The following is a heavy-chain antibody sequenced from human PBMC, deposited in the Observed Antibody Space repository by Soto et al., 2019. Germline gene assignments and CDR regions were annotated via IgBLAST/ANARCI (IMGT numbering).Heavy chain of an antibody. CDR2: ISSSSAYI. D-gene: IGHD2-8*01. CDR3: ARDLGEMYAV. Sequence: PGESLRLSCIGSGFIFSGSTTTWVRQAPGKGLEWVSSISSSSAYIYNADSLKGRFTISRDNAKNSLYLQMDSLRAEDTAVYFCARDLGEMYAVWGQGALVTVS. CDR1: GFIFSGST. J-gene: IGHJ1*01. V-gene: IGHV3-21*01.